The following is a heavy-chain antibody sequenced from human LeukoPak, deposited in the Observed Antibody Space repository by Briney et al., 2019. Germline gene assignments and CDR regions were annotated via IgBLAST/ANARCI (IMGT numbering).Heavy chain of an antibody. CDR1: GGSFSGYY. CDR3: ARGLPIVSMLRGVKPSVMFDS. CDR2: INHSGST. D-gene: IGHD3-10*01. J-gene: IGHJ5*01. V-gene: IGHV4-34*01. Sequence: SETLSLTCAAYGGSFSGYYWSWIRPPPGKGLEWIGEINHSGSTNYNPSLKSRLSISIDTSKNQFALRLNSVTAADTAVYYCARGLPIVSMLRGVKPSVMFDSWGQGTLVTVSS.